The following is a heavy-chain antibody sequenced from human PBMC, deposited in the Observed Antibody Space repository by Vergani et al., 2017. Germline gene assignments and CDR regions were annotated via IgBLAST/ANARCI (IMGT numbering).Heavy chain of an antibody. J-gene: IGHJ3*02. Sequence: QVQLVQSGAEVKKPGASVKVSCKASGYTFTGYYMHWVRQAPGQGLEWMGWINPNSGGTNYAQKFQGRVTMTRDTSISTAYMELSRLRSDDTAVYYCARVRYNWNYPLVATKEAFDIWGQGTMVTVSS. V-gene: IGHV1-2*02. D-gene: IGHD1-7*01. CDR1: GYTFTGYY. CDR2: INPNSGGT. CDR3: ARVRYNWNYPLVATKEAFDI.